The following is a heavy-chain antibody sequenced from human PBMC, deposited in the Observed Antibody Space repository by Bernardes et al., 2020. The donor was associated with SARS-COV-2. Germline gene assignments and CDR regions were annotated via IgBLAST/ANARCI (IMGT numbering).Heavy chain of an antibody. CDR2: IYTSGNT. J-gene: IGHJ4*02. V-gene: IGHV4-4*07. Sequence: SEPLSLTCTVSGGSISGYYWSWIRQPAGKGLEWIGRIYTSGNTNYNPSLKSRVTMSVDTSKNQFSLKLSSVTAADTAVYYCARGSDVNYGLFDYWGQGTLVTVSS. CDR1: GGSISGYY. CDR3: ARGSDVNYGLFDY. D-gene: IGHD4-17*01.